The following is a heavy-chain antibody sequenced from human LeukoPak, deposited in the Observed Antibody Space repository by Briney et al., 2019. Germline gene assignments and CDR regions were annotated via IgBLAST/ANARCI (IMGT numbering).Heavy chain of an antibody. J-gene: IGHJ4*02. V-gene: IGHV3-23*01. D-gene: IGHD2/OR15-2a*01. CDR1: GFTFSSYA. CDR3: AKYSDSTGAHYFDY. Sequence: GGSLRLSCAASGFTFSSYAMSWVRQAPGKGLEWVSGISGSGGSTYYTDSVKGRFTISRDNSKNTLSLQMNSLRVEDTALYYCAKYSDSTGAHYFDYWSQGTLVTVSS. CDR2: ISGSGGST.